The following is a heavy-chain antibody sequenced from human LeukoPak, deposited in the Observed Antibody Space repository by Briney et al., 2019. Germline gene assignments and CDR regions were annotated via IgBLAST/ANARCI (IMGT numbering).Heavy chain of an antibody. CDR2: IIPIFGTA. V-gene: IGHV1-69*13. CDR3: ASTVAGTYAFDV. Sequence: ASVKVSCKASGGTFSSYAISWVRQAPGQGLEWMGGIIPIFGTANYAQKFQGRVTITADESTSTAYMELSSLRSEDTAVYYCASTVAGTYAFDVWDQGTMVIVSS. D-gene: IGHD4-23*01. J-gene: IGHJ3*01. CDR1: GGTFSSYA.